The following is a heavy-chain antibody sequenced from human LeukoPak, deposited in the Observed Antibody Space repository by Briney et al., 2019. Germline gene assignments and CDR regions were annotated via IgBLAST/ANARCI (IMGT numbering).Heavy chain of an antibody. CDR3: ARVYSGSWYFDL. J-gene: IGHJ2*01. CDR2: ISRSGRTI. CDR1: GFTFSGYE. D-gene: IGHD1-26*01. Sequence: GGSLRLSCAASGFTFSGYEMNWGRQAPGKGLEWVSYISRSGRTIYDADSVKGRFTISRDNAKNSLYLQMNSLRAEDTAVYYCARVYSGSWYFDLWGRGTLVTVSS. V-gene: IGHV3-48*03.